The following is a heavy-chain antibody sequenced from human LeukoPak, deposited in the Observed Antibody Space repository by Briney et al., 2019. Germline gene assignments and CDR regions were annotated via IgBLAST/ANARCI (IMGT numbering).Heavy chain of an antibody. Sequence: GGSLRLSCAASGFTLSDYYMSWIRQAPGKGLEWVSYISSSGATIYYADSVKGRFTISRDNAKNSLYLQMNSLRAEDTAVYYCAREVVVPGAPYYFDYWGQGTPVTVSS. CDR1: GFTLSDYY. J-gene: IGHJ4*02. D-gene: IGHD2-2*01. V-gene: IGHV3-11*01. CDR3: AREVVVPGAPYYFDY. CDR2: ISSSGATI.